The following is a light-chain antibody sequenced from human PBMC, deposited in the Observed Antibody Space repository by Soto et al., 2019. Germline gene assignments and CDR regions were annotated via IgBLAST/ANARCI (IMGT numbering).Light chain of an antibody. V-gene: IGKV2-28*01. J-gene: IGKJ3*01. CDR1: QSLLHSSGYTY. Sequence: DIVMTQSPLSLSVTPGEPASISCRSSQSLLHSSGYTYLHWFLQRPGQSPQLLIYLAFNRASGVPDRFTGSGSGTDFTLKISRVEAEDVGVYYCMQALQSVFSFGPGTRVDFK. CDR3: MQALQSVFS. CDR2: LAF.